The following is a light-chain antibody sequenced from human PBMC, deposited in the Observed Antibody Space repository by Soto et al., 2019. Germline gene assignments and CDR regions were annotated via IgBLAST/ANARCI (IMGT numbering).Light chain of an antibody. CDR1: QSIHTW. CDR2: EAS. CDR3: QQYNDSFLYT. J-gene: IGKJ2*01. Sequence: DIQMTQSPSTLSASVGDRVTITCRASQSIHTWLAWYQQKPGTVPKLLIYEASTLESGVPSRFSGSRSGTEFTLTVSILQPDDFATYYCQQYNDSFLYTFGQGTKPEIK. V-gene: IGKV1-5*03.